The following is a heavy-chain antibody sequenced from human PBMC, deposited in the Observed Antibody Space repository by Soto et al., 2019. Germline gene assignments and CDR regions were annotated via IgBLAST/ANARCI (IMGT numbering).Heavy chain of an antibody. CDR1: GYSFTSYW. Sequence: GESLKISCKGSGYSFTSYWIGWVRQISGRGLEWMGITYPGDSDTIYSSSFKGQVAISVDTSISTVYLQWSSLKASDTGMYYCARRLYFDTLFDPWGQGTLVTVSS. J-gene: IGHJ5*02. V-gene: IGHV5-51*01. CDR2: TYPGDSDT. CDR3: ARRLYFDTLFDP. D-gene: IGHD2-8*01.